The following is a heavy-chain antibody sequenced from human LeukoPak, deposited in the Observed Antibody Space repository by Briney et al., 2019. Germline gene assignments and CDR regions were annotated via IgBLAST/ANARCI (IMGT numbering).Heavy chain of an antibody. J-gene: IGHJ4*02. CDR2: IRYDGSNK. D-gene: IGHD5-12*01. CDR1: GFTFSSYG. V-gene: IGHV3-30*02. CDR3: AKRVDIVATMGYPKLKAPTVTY. Sequence: GGSLRLSCAASGFTFSSYGMHWVRQAPGKGLEWVAFIRYDGSNKYYADSVKGRFTISRDNSKNTLYLQMNSLRAEDTAVYYCAKRVDIVATMGYPKLKAPTVTYWGQGTLVTVSS.